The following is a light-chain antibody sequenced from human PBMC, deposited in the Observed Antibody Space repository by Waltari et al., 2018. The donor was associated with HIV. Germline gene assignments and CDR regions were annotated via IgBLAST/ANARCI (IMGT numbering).Light chain of an antibody. CDR3: AAWDDSLSGRYV. Sequence: QSVLTQQPSASGTSGQRVTISCSGSSSNIGSNYVYWYQQLPGTAPKLLIYRNNQRPSGVPDRFSGSKSGTSASLAISGLRSEDEADYYCAAWDDSLSGRYVFGTGTKVTVL. CDR2: RNN. V-gene: IGLV1-47*01. CDR1: SSNIGSNY. J-gene: IGLJ1*01.